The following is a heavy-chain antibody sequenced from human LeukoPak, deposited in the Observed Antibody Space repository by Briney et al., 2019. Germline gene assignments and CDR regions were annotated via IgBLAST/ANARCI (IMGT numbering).Heavy chain of an antibody. Sequence: GESLRLSCKASGFTFGDYAMTWVRLAPGKGLEWVGFIRSKIYGGTPEYAASVKGRFTISRDDSKGIAYLQMNSLKTEDTAVYYCTRDQTPYYWGQGTLVTVSS. V-gene: IGHV3-49*04. J-gene: IGHJ4*02. CDR2: IRSKIYGGTP. CDR3: TRDQTPYY. CDR1: GFTFGDYA.